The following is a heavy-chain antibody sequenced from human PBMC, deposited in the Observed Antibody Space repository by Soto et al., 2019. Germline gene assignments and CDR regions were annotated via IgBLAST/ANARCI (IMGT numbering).Heavy chain of an antibody. CDR1: GGSVTISNW. J-gene: IGHJ6*03. D-gene: IGHD1-26*01. V-gene: IGHV4-4*02. Sequence: QVQLQESGPGLVKPSGTLSLTCAVSGGSVTISNWWSWVRQTPGKGLEWIGHIHHSGSTNYNPSLTSRVTISVDKSKNQFSLEMKSVTAADTAVYYCARGGYYFYMDVWGKGTTVTVSS. CDR2: IHHSGST. CDR3: ARGGYYFYMDV.